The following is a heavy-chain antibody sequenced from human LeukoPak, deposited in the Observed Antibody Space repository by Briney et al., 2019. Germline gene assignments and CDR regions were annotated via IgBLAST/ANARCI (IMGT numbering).Heavy chain of an antibody. CDR3: ARLGRTAGIYYFDY. CDR1: GGSLSFYY. J-gene: IGHJ4*02. CDR2: ISQNGDS. D-gene: IGHD6-13*01. V-gene: IGHV4-34*01. Sequence: SETLSLTCGVSGGSLSFYYWSWIRQSPGKGLEWIAEISQNGDSNYNMSLKSRVTISLDKSKNQVSLKLNSVTAADTAVYYCARLGRTAGIYYFDYWGQGTLVTVSS.